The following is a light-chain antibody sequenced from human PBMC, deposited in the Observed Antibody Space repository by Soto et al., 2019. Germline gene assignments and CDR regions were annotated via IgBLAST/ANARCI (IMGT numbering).Light chain of an antibody. Sequence: DIQMTQSPSTLSASVGDRVTITCRASQNIVNWLAWYQQKPGKAPTILIYGASTLERGVSSRFSGSGSGTEFTLTISELQPGDFATDYCQQYNSYSATFGQGTRLEIK. V-gene: IGKV1-5*01. J-gene: IGKJ5*01. CDR2: GAS. CDR1: QNIVNW. CDR3: QQYNSYSAT.